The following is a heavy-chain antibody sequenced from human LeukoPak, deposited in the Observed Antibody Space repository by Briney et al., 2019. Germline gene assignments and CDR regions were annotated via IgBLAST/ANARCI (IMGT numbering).Heavy chain of an antibody. CDR1: GFTFTSYG. CDR3: ARGSIVGATRPLDY. J-gene: IGHJ4*02. CDR2: ISAYNGKT. Sequence: GSLRVSCKASGFTFTSYGIRWVRQAPGQGLEWMGCISAYNGKTNYAQKLQGRVTMTTDTSTSTAYMELRTLRSDDAAVYYCARGSIVGATRPLDYWGQGTLVTVSS. V-gene: IGHV1-18*01. D-gene: IGHD1-26*01.